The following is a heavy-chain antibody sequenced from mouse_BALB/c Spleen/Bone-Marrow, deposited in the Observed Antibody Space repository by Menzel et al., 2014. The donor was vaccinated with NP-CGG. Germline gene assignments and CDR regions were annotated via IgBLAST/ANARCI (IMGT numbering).Heavy chain of an antibody. CDR2: IRLKSNNYAT. CDR1: GFTFSHYW. D-gene: IGHD4-1*01. J-gene: IGHJ2*01. CDR3: TRTGTGYFDY. V-gene: IGHV6-6*02. Sequence: EVQLVESGGGLVQPGESMKLSCVVSGFTFSHYWMNWVRQSPEKGLEWVAEIRLKSNNYATHYAESVKGRFTISRDDSKSSVYLQMNNLRAEDTGIYYCTRTGTGYFDYWGQGTTLTVSP.